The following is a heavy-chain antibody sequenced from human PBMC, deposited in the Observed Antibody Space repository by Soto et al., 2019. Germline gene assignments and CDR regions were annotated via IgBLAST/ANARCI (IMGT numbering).Heavy chain of an antibody. V-gene: IGHV3-23*01. CDR3: AKRYYDSSGYYPWYYYYGMDV. Sequence: GGSLRLSCAASGFTFSSYAMSWVRQAPGKGLEWVSAISGSGGSTYYADSVKGRFTISRDNSKNTLYLQMNSLGAEDTAVYYCAKRYYDSSGYYPWYYYYGMDVWGQGTTVTVSS. CDR1: GFTFSSYA. CDR2: ISGSGGST. D-gene: IGHD3-22*01. J-gene: IGHJ6*02.